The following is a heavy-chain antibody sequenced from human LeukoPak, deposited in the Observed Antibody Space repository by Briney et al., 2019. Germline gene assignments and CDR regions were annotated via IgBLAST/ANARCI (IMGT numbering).Heavy chain of an antibody. CDR2: ISDSSSAM. Sequence: GGSLRLSCAASAFSLNAYNMNWVRQAPGKGLEWVSYISDSSSAMYYADSVKGRFTISRDNAKNSLYLQMNSLRAEDTAVYYCAGYCSSVSCRNIDYWGQGTLVTVSS. CDR1: AFSLNAYN. J-gene: IGHJ4*02. CDR3: AGYCSSVSCRNIDY. D-gene: IGHD2-2*01. V-gene: IGHV3-48*04.